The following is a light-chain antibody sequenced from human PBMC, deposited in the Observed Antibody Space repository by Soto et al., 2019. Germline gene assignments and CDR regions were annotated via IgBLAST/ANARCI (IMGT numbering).Light chain of an antibody. Sequence: DIQLTQSPSFLSASVEDRVTITCRASQGISSYLAWYQQKPGKAPKLLIYDASTLQSGVPSRFSGSGSGTEFTLTISSLQPEDFATYYCQQLNNYPFTFGQGTRLEIK. CDR2: DAS. V-gene: IGKV1-9*01. J-gene: IGKJ5*01. CDR1: QGISSY. CDR3: QQLNNYPFT.